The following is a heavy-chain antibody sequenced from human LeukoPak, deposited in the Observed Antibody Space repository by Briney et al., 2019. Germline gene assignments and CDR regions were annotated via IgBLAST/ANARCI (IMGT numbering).Heavy chain of an antibody. CDR1: GGSFSGYY. D-gene: IGHD3-3*01. J-gene: IGHJ4*02. CDR3: ARGRDFWSGYYRGYYFDY. Sequence: SETLSLTCAVYGGSFSGYYWSWIRQPPGKGLEWIGEINHSGSTNYNPSLKSRVTISVDTSKNQLSLKLSSVTAADTAVYYCARGRDFWSGYYRGYYFDYWGQGTLVTVSS. CDR2: INHSGST. V-gene: IGHV4-34*01.